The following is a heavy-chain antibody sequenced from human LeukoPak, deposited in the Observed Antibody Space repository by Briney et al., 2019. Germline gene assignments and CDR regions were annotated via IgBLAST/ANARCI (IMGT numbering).Heavy chain of an antibody. J-gene: IGHJ4*02. CDR3: ASSVSFDITGYMRGLDYFDY. V-gene: IGHV3-21*04. CDR2: MSSTSYFI. D-gene: IGHD3-9*01. Sequence: GGSLRLSCAASGFIFSSFTMNWVRQTPGQGLEWVSSMSSTSYFIFYADSVSGRFTISRDHANNLLYLQMNSLTADDTAVYYCASSVSFDITGYMRGLDYFDYWGTGSLVT. CDR1: GFIFSSFT.